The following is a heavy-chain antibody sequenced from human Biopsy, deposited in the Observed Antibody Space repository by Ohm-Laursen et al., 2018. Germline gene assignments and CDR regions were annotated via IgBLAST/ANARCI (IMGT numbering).Heavy chain of an antibody. CDR3: VRGVDYYDPYHYYALDV. CDR2: VHYSGTT. Sequence: SDTLSLTCIVSGGSITSYSWSWIRQPPGKGLGWIGNVHYSGTTNYNPSLKSRVTVSVDTSKNQFSLRLSSVTAADTAVYYCVRGVDYYDPYHYYALDVWGQGTTVTVSS. CDR1: GGSITSYS. V-gene: IGHV4-59*07. J-gene: IGHJ6*02. D-gene: IGHD3-22*01.